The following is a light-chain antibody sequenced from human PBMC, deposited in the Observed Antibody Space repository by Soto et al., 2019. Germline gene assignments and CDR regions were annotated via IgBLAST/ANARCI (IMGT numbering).Light chain of an antibody. CDR2: YDS. CDR3: QVCDSTTEPRYV. V-gene: IGLV3-21*04. CDR1: NIGSKG. Sequence: SYELTQPPSVSVAPGETARITCGGTNIGSKGVHWYQQKPGQAPVMVIYYDSDRPSGIPERFSGSNSGNTATLTISGVEAGDEDDYYCQVCDSTTEPRYVFGTGTKLTVL. J-gene: IGLJ1*01.